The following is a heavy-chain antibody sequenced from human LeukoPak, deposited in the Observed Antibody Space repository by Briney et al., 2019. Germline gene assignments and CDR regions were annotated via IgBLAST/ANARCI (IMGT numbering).Heavy chain of an antibody. CDR2: INTNTGNP. CDR1: GYTFTSYA. CDR3: ASGGVVVTASDAFDI. Sequence: ASVKVSCKASGYTFTSYAMNWVRQAPGQGLEWMGWINTNTGNPTYAQGFTGRFVFSLDTSVSTAYLQISSLKAEDTAVYYCASGGVVVTASDAFDIWGQGTMVTVPS. J-gene: IGHJ3*02. D-gene: IGHD2-21*02. V-gene: IGHV7-4-1*02.